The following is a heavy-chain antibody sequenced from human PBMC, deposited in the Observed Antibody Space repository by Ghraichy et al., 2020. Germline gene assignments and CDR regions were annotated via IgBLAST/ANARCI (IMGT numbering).Heavy chain of an antibody. CDR2: IRFDGSNK. V-gene: IGHV3-30*02. CDR1: GFTFSSYG. Sequence: LTCAASGFTFSSYGMHWVRQPPGKGLEWVAFIRFDGSNKYYANSVTGRFTVSRDNSKNTLYLQMNSLRTEDTALYFCAKQGTRGVATTDYWGQGTLVTASS. D-gene: IGHD5-12*01. CDR3: AKQGTRGVATTDY. J-gene: IGHJ4*02.